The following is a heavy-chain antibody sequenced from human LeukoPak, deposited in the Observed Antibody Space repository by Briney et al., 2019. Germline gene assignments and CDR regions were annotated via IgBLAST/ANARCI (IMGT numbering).Heavy chain of an antibody. V-gene: IGHV1-3*01. CDR1: GYTFTSYA. J-gene: IGHJ4*02. D-gene: IGHD5-12*01. CDR2: INAGNGNT. Sequence: GASVKVSCKASGYTFTSYAMHWVRQAPGQRLEWMGWINAGNGNTKYSQKFQGRVTITRDTSASTAYMELSSLRSEDTAVYYCARLGPERDIVATIPDYWGQGTLVTVSS. CDR3: ARLGPERDIVATIPDY.